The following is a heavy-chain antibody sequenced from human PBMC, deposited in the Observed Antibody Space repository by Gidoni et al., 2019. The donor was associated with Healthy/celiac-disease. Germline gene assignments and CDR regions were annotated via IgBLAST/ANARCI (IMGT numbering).Heavy chain of an antibody. Sequence: EVQRLESGGGLVQPGGSLRLSCAASGFTFSSYAMSWVRQDPGKGLEWVSAISGSGGSTYYADSVKGRFTISRDNSKNTLYLQMNSLRAEDTAVYYCAKWRKSSGWEEYFDYWGQGTLVTVSS. D-gene: IGHD6-19*01. CDR1: GFTFSSYA. J-gene: IGHJ4*02. V-gene: IGHV3-23*01. CDR2: ISGSGGST. CDR3: AKWRKSSGWEEYFDY.